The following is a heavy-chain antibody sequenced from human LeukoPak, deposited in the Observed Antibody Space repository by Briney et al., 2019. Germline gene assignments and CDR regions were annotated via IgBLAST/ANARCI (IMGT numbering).Heavy chain of an antibody. CDR3: ARVHTAMDN. V-gene: IGHV5-51*01. J-gene: IGHJ4*02. CDR1: GYRFTTYW. Sequence: GESLKISCQSSGYRFTTYWIGWVRQMPGKGLEWMGIIYPSDSDTRYSPSFQGQVTISADKSINTAYLQWNSLKASDTAMYYCARVHTAMDNWGQGTLVTLSS. CDR2: IYPSDSDT. D-gene: IGHD5-18*01.